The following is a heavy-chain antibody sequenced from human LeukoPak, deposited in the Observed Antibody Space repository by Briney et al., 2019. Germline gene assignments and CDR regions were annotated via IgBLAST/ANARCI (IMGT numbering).Heavy chain of an antibody. D-gene: IGHD2-2*01. J-gene: IGHJ4*02. CDR3: AKAYGGGQLSDY. CDR1: GFTFSSYA. Sequence: GSLRLSCAASGFTFSSYAMSWVRQAPGKGLEWVSAISGSGGSTYYADSVKGRFTISRDNSKNTLYLQMNSLRAEDTAVYYCAKAYGGGQLSDYWGQGPLVTVPS. CDR2: ISGSGGST. V-gene: IGHV3-23*01.